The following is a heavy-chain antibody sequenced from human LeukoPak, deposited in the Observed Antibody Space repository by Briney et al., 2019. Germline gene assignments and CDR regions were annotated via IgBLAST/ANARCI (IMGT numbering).Heavy chain of an antibody. Sequence: GGSLRLSCAASGFTVSSNYMSWVRQAPGKGLEWVSVIYSGGSTYYADSVKGGFTISRDNSKNTLYLQMNSLRAEDTAVYYCARDSPYLGGGPVNHYYGMDVWGQGTTVTVSS. D-gene: IGHD2-15*01. J-gene: IGHJ6*02. CDR2: IYSGGST. CDR3: ARDSPYLGGGPVNHYYGMDV. CDR1: GFTVSSNY. V-gene: IGHV3-66*01.